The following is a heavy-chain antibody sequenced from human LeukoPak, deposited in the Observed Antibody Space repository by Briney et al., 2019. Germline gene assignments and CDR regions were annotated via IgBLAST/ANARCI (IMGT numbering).Heavy chain of an antibody. CDR1: GGSFSGYY. CDR3: ARHSGWSYYFDY. Sequence: SETLSLTCAVYGGSFSGYYWSWIRQPPGKGLGWIGEINHSGSTDYNPSLKSRVTISVDTSKNQFSLELSSVTAADTAVYYCARHSGWSYYFDYWGQGTLVTVSS. CDR2: INHSGST. J-gene: IGHJ4*02. D-gene: IGHD6-19*01. V-gene: IGHV4-34*01.